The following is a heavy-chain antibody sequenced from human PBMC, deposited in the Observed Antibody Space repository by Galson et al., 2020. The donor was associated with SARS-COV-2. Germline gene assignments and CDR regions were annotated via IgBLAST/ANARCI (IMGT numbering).Heavy chain of an antibody. CDR2: IYYTGNP. D-gene: IGHD3-16*01. Sequence: SETLSLTCTVSGGSISNTVYYWSWIRQPPGQGLEWIGYIYYTGNPYYNPSLKSRFTITVDTYKNQFSRNLSSVTAADTAVYYCARTLDAYDVLESWGQGTLVTVSS. J-gene: IGHJ4*02. CDR1: GGSISNTVYY. CDR3: ARTLDAYDVLES. V-gene: IGHV4-30-4*01.